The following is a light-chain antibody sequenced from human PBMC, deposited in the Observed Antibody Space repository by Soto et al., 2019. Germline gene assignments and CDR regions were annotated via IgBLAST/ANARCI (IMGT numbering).Light chain of an antibody. V-gene: IGKV3-11*01. J-gene: IGKJ4*01. CDR3: QQRGGWPPT. CDR1: QSVSRY. CDR2: DTS. Sequence: EIVLTQSPVTLSLSPGERATLSCRASQSVSRYLAWYQQRPGQAPRLLIYDTSNRASGIPARFSGGGSGTDFSLTINSLEPEDFAVYYCQQRGGWPPTFGGGTKVEIK.